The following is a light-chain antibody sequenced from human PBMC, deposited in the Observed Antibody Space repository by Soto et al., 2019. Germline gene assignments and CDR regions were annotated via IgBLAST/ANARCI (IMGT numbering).Light chain of an antibody. Sequence: EIVMTQSPATLSVSPGERATLSCRVAQSVGSNLAWYQQKPGQAPRLLIYGASTRATGIPVRFSGSGSGTEFTLTISSLQSEDFVVYYCQQYNDWPYTFGQGTKLEIK. CDR3: QQYNDWPYT. J-gene: IGKJ2*01. CDR1: QSVGSN. V-gene: IGKV3-15*01. CDR2: GAS.